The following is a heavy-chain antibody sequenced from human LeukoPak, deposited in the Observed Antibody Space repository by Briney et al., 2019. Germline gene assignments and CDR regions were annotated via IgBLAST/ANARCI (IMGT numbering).Heavy chain of an antibody. Sequence: ASVKVSCKASGYTFTGYYMHWVRQAPGQGLEWMGWMNPNSGNTGYAQKFQGRVTMTRDTSTSTVYMELSSLRSGDTAVYYCARAQAQAYGSGSYYIPVISGSDYWGQGTLVTVSS. CDR2: MNPNSGNT. V-gene: IGHV1-8*02. D-gene: IGHD3-10*01. CDR3: ARAQAQAYGSGSYYIPVISGSDY. J-gene: IGHJ4*02. CDR1: GYTFTGYY.